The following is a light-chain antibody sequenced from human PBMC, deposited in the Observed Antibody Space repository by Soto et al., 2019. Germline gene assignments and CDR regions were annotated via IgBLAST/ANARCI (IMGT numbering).Light chain of an antibody. Sequence: QPVLTQSPSASASLGASVKLTCTLSSGHSNYAIAWHQQQPEKGPRYLMKVNSGGSHIKGDGIPDRFSGSSSGAERYLFIXSLXXXXXXXYYCQTWGTGSAIVVFGGGTQLTVL. J-gene: IGLJ7*01. CDR3: QTWGTGSAIVV. CDR2: VNSGGSH. V-gene: IGLV4-69*01. CDR1: SGHSNYA.